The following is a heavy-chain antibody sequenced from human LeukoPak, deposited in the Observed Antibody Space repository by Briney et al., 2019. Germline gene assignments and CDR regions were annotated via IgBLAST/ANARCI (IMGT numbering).Heavy chain of an antibody. D-gene: IGHD4-17*01. J-gene: IGHJ5*02. CDR3: TKDPNGDYVGAFDP. CDR1: GFSFSSFA. Sequence: AGSLRLSCAASGFSFSSFAMTWVRQAPGKGLEWVSSITGGHYPTYNTDSVKGRFTISRDNSKNTLYLQMNSLRADDTAVYYCTKDPNGDYVGAFDPWGQGTLVTVSS. V-gene: IGHV3-23*01. CDR2: ITGGHYPT.